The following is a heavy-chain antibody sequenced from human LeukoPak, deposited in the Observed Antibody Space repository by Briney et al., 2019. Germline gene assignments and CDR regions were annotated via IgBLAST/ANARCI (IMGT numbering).Heavy chain of an antibody. Sequence: ASVKVSFTASGYTFTVYYMHWVRQAPGQGLEWMGWINPNSGGTNYAQKFQGRVTMTRDTSISTAYMELSRLRSDDTAVYYCARVPGSSSSLYYWGQGTLVTVSS. CDR2: INPNSGGT. CDR3: ARVPGSSSSLYY. J-gene: IGHJ4*02. D-gene: IGHD6-6*01. V-gene: IGHV1-2*02. CDR1: GYTFTVYY.